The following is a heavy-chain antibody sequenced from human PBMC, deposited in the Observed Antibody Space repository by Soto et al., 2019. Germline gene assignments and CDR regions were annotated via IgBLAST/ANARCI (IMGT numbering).Heavy chain of an antibody. Sequence: QLQLQESGPGLVKPSETLSLTCTVSGGSISSSSYYWGWIRQPPGKGLEWIGSIYYSGSTYYNPSLKRRVAISVDTSKKQFSLKPSSVTAADTAVYYCARHTPAISISDHWGQGTLVTVSS. CDR2: IYYSGST. V-gene: IGHV4-39*01. D-gene: IGHD2-15*01. J-gene: IGHJ4*02. CDR3: ARHTPAISISDH. CDR1: GGSISSSSYY.